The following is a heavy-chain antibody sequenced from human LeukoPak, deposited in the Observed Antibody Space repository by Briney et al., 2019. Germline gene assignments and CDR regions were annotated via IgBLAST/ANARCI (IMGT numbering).Heavy chain of an antibody. J-gene: IGHJ4*02. CDR2: IYYSGST. CDR3: ARGEMATITGLDY. D-gene: IGHD5-24*01. Sequence: SETLSLTCTVSGGSISSHCWSWIRQPPGKGLEWIGYIYYSGSTNYNPSLKSRVTISVDTSKNQFSLKLSSVTAADTAVYYCARGEMATITGLDYWGQGTLVTVSS. V-gene: IGHV4-59*11. CDR1: GGSISSHC.